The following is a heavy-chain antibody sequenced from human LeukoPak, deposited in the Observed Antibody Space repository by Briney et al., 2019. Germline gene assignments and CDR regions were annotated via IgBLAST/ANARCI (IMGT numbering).Heavy chain of an antibody. CDR1: GFIFSSYG. Sequence: RSLRLSCAASGFIFSSYGMHWVRQAPGKGLEWVAFIRYDGRNKYYADSVKGRFTISRDNSKNTLYLQMNSLRGEDTAVYYCAKDSLRERIVGSTTRGVNDYWGQGTLVTVSS. V-gene: IGHV3-30*02. CDR2: IRYDGRNK. CDR3: AKDSLRERIVGSTTRGVNDY. D-gene: IGHD1-26*01. J-gene: IGHJ4*02.